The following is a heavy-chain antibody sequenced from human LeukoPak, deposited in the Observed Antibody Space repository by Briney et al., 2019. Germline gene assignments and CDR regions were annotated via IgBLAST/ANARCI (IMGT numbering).Heavy chain of an antibody. V-gene: IGHV1-2*02. CDR3: ARTLVVINDAFDI. D-gene: IGHD3-22*01. Sequence: ASVKVSCKASGYTFTSYDINWVRQAPGQGLEWMGWINPNSGGTNYAQKFQGRVSMTGDTSISTAYMELSRLRSDDTAVYYCARTLVVINDAFDIWGQGTMVTVSS. J-gene: IGHJ3*02. CDR2: INPNSGGT. CDR1: GYTFTSYD.